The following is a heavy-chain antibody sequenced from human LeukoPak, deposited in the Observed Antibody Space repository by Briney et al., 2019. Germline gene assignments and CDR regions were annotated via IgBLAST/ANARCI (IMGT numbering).Heavy chain of an antibody. V-gene: IGHV4-34*01. CDR3: ARSSGWPDY. D-gene: IGHD6-19*01. CDR1: GGSFSGYY. Sequence: SETLSLTCAVYGGSFSGYYWSWIRQPPGKGLEWIGEINHSGSTNYNPSLKSRVTISLDTSKNQFSLKLSSVTAADTAVYYCARSSGWPDYWGQGTLVTVSS. J-gene: IGHJ4*02. CDR2: INHSGST.